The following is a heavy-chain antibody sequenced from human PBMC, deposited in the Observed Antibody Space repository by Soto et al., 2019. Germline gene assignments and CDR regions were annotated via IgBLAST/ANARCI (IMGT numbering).Heavy chain of an antibody. V-gene: IGHV1-3*01. J-gene: IGHJ4*02. D-gene: IGHD3-3*01. CDR1: GYTFTSYA. CDR3: AHDLWSGYYTSY. CDR2: INAGNGNT. Sequence: ASVRVSCKASGYTFTSYAMHWVRQAPGQRLEWMGWINAGNGNTKYSQKFQGRVTITRDTSASTAYMELSSLRSEDTAVYYCAHDLWSGYYTSYWGQGTLVTVSS.